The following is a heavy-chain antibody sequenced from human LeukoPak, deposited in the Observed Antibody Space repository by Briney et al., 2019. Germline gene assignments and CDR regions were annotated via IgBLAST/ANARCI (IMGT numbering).Heavy chain of an antibody. CDR1: GGTFSSYA. V-gene: IGHV1-69*06. Sequence: SVKVSCKASGGTFSSYAISWVRQAPGQGLEWMGGIIPIFGTANYAQKFQGRVTITADKSTSTAYMELSSLRSEDTAVYYCARDKGDGYNSRCHWYFDLWGRGTLVTVSS. D-gene: IGHD5-24*01. CDR2: IIPIFGTA. J-gene: IGHJ2*01. CDR3: ARDKGDGYNSRCHWYFDL.